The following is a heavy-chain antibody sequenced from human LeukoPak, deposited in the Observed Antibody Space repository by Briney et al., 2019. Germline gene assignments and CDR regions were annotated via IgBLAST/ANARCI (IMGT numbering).Heavy chain of an antibody. D-gene: IGHD5-12*01. CDR1: GFTFSSHD. J-gene: IGHJ4*02. CDR2: ISYDGGKK. Sequence: GGSLRLSCAASGFTFSSHDMHWVRQAPGKGLEWVAIISYDGGKKDYADSVKGRFTISRDNSKNTLYLQMNSLRAEDTAVYYCAKGLVDIDYWGQGTLVTISS. V-gene: IGHV3-30*18. CDR3: AKGLVDIDY.